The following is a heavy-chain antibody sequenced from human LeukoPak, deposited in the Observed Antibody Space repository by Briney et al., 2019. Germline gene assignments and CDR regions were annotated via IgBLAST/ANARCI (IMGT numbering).Heavy chain of an antibody. D-gene: IGHD3-10*01. CDR2: LSTSGGAT. V-gene: IGHV3-23*01. CDR3: AARSSGSHFDY. CDR1: GFSISHYA. Sequence: AGGSLRLSCSVAASGFSISHYAMNWVRQAPGKGLEWVSGLSTSGGATYYADSVKGRFTISRDTSKNTLYLQMNSLRVEDTALYYCAARSSGSHFDYWGQGTLVTVSS. J-gene: IGHJ4*02.